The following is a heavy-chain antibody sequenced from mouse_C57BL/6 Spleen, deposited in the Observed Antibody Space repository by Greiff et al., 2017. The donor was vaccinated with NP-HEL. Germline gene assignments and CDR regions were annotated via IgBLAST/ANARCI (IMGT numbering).Heavy chain of an antibody. J-gene: IGHJ3*01. CDR2: IWGVGST. Sequence: QVQLQQSGPGLVAPSQSLSITCTVSGFSLTSYGVDWVRQSPGKGLEWLGVIWGVGSTNYNSALKSRLSISKDNSKSQVFLKMNSLQTDDTAMYYCASGSLTGSFAYWGQGTLVTVSA. CDR1: GFSLTSYG. CDR3: ASGSLTGSFAY. V-gene: IGHV2-6*01. D-gene: IGHD4-1*01.